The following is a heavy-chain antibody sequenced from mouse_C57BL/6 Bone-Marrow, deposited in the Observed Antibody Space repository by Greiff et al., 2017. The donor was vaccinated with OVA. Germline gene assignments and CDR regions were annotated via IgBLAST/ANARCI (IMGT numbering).Heavy chain of an antibody. J-gene: IGHJ2*01. CDR3: ARRGYGPGDY. V-gene: IGHV1-69*01. Sequence: VQLQQSGAELVMPGASVKLSCKASGYTFTSYWMHWVKQRPGQGLEWIGEIDPSDSYTNYNQKFKGKSTLTVDKSSSTAYMQLSSLTSEDSAVYYCARRGYGPGDYWGQGTTLTVSS. D-gene: IGHD2-10*02. CDR1: GYTFTSYW. CDR2: IDPSDSYT.